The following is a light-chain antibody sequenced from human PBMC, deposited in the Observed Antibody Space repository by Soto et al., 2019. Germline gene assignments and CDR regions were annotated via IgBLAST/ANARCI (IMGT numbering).Light chain of an antibody. J-gene: IGKJ1*01. V-gene: IGKV1-5*03. Sequence: DIQMTQSTSTLSGSVAPSLTMTYQASQAISNWLTWYQQKPGKAPKLLIYKASNLKTGVPSRFSGSGSGTGFTLTISSLQPDDIATYYCQHYDSYSEAFGQGTKVDIK. CDR2: KAS. CDR1: QAISNW. CDR3: QHYDSYSEA.